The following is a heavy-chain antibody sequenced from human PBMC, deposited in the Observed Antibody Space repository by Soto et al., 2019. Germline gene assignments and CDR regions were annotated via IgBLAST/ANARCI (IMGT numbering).Heavy chain of an antibody. D-gene: IGHD6-19*01. J-gene: IGHJ6*02. Sequence: SETLSLTCTVSGGSISSGGYYWSWIRQHPGKGLEWIGYIYYSGSTYYNPSLKSRVTISVDTSKNQFSLKLSSVTAADTAVYYCARGRAAVAGAWNYYYGMDVWGQGTTVTVSS. CDR2: IYYSGST. V-gene: IGHV4-31*03. CDR3: ARGRAAVAGAWNYYYGMDV. CDR1: GGSISSGGYY.